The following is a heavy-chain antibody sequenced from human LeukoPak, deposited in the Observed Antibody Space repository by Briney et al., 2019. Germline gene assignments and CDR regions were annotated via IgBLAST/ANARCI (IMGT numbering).Heavy chain of an antibody. CDR1: GFTFSSYW. V-gene: IGHV3-7*01. CDR3: ARVRYDFWSGYGFYYYMDV. Sequence: GGSLRLSCAASGFTFSSYWMSWVRQAPGKGLEWVANIKQDGSEKYYVDSVKGRFTISRDNAKNSLYLQMNSLRAEDTAVYYCARVRYDFWSGYGFYYYMDVWGKGTTVTVSS. CDR2: IKQDGSEK. J-gene: IGHJ6*03. D-gene: IGHD3-3*01.